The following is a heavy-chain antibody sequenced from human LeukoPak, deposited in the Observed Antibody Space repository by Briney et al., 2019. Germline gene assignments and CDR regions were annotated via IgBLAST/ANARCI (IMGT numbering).Heavy chain of an antibody. CDR1: GFTFSSIA. CDR2: ISYDGSTT. J-gene: IGHJ4*02. Sequence: GGSLRLSCAASGFTFSSIAMHWVRQAPGMGLEWVAVISYDGSTTYYAGSVKGRFTISRDNSKNTLYLQMNSLRAEDTAVYYCVRDLDLGGYSSFEYWGQGTLVTVSS. D-gene: IGHD4-23*01. CDR3: VRDLDLGGYSSFEY. V-gene: IGHV3-30-3*01.